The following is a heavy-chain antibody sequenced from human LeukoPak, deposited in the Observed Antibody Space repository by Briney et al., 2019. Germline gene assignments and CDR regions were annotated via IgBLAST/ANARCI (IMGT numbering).Heavy chain of an antibody. CDR1: GFTFSYYG. D-gene: IGHD1-1*01. J-gene: IGHJ4*02. V-gene: IGHV3-30*02. CDR3: AKAHSNRAKDPNVSVGDY. CDR2: IRYDGSTK. Sequence: PGGSLRLSCAASGFTFSYYGMHWVRQAPGKGLEWVAFIRYDGSTKYYADSVKGRFTISRDNSKNTLYLQMSSLRAEDTAVYYCAKAHSNRAKDPNVSVGDYWGQGTLVTVSS.